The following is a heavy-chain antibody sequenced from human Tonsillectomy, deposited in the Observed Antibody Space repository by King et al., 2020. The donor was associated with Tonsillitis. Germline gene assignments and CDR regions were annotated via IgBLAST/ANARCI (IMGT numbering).Heavy chain of an antibody. CDR3: VKDNMGDHSDYPLAFDI. CDR2: ISWNSGSI. Sequence: VQLVESGGGLVQPGRSLRLSCAASGFTFDDYAMHWVRQDPGKGLEWVSVISWNSGSIVSGDSVKGRFTISRDNSKNSLYLQMNSLRPEDTALYYCVKDNMGDHSDYPLAFDICGQGTMVTDSS. D-gene: IGHD4-11*01. CDR1: GFTFDDYA. V-gene: IGHV3-9*01. J-gene: IGHJ3*02.